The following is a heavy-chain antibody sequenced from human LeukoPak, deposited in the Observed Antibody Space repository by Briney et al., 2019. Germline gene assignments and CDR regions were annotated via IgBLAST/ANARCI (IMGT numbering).Heavy chain of an antibody. CDR1: GGAISSGGYY. D-gene: IGHD5-24*01. Sequence: SETLPLTCTVSGGAISSGGYYWSWIRQHPGKGLDWIGYIYYTGTTYYHPSLKSRVTISLDTSKNQFSLRLNSVTAADAAVYFCARSGDAYSFDYWGQGSLVTVSS. J-gene: IGHJ4*02. V-gene: IGHV4-31*03. CDR2: IYYTGTT. CDR3: ARSGDAYSFDY.